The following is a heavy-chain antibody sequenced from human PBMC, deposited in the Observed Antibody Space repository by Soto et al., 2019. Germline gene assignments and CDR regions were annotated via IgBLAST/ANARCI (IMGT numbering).Heavy chain of an antibody. CDR2: ISYDGSNK. CDR3: AKDPTLFFSMVQGVIITHFDY. D-gene: IGHD3-10*01. CDR1: GFTFSSYG. J-gene: IGHJ4*02. V-gene: IGHV3-30*18. Sequence: QVQLVESGGGVVQPGRSLRLSCAASGFTFSSYGMHWVRQAPGKGLEWVAVISYDGSNKYYADSVKGRFTISRDNSKNTLYLQMNSLRAEDTAVYYCAKDPTLFFSMVQGVIITHFDYWGQGTLVTVSS.